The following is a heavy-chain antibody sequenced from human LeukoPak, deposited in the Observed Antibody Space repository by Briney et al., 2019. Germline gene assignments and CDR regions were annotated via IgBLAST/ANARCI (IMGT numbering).Heavy chain of an antibody. CDR3: ATDQGRGAAAGLFDY. D-gene: IGHD6-13*01. V-gene: IGHV1-24*01. Sequence: DSVKVSCKVSGYTLTELSMHWVRQPPGKGLEWMGGFDPEDGETIYAQKFQGRVTMTEDTSTDTAYMELSSLRSEDTAVYYCATDQGRGAAAGLFDYWGQGTLVTVSS. CDR2: FDPEDGET. CDR1: GYTLTELS. J-gene: IGHJ4*02.